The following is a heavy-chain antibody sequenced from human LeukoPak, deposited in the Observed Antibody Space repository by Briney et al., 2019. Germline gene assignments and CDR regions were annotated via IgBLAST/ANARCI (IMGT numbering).Heavy chain of an antibody. CDR3: ARDPRGGGNY. D-gene: IGHD3-10*01. Sequence: KPGGSLRLSCAASGFIFSHYAMTWVRQAPGKGLEWVSAISGSGDTTFYADSVKGRFTISRDNAKNSLYLQMNSLRAEDTAVYYCARDPRGGGNYWGQGTLVTVSS. V-gene: IGHV3-69-1*01. CDR1: GFIFSHYA. CDR2: ISGSGDTT. J-gene: IGHJ4*02.